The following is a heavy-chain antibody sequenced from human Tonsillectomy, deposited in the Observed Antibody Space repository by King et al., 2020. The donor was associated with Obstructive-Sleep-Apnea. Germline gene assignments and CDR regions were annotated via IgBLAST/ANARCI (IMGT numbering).Heavy chain of an antibody. J-gene: IGHJ3*02. CDR2: INHSGST. D-gene: IGHD3-22*01. CDR3: ASDPPLGYDSSGYYYSYAFDI. Sequence: VQLQQWGAGLLKPSETLSLTCAVYGGSFSGYYWSWIRQPPGKGLEWIGEINHSGSTNYNPSLKSRVTISVDTSKNQFSLKLSSVTAADTAVYYCASDPPLGYDSSGYYYSYAFDIWGQGTMVTVSS. V-gene: IGHV4-34*01. CDR1: GGSFSGYY.